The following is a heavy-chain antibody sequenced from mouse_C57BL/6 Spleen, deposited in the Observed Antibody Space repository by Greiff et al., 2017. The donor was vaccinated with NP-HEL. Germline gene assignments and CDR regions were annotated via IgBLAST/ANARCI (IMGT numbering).Heavy chain of an antibody. Sequence: VQLKQSGPELVKPGASVKISCKASGYSFTDYNMNWVKQSNGKSLEWIGVINPNYGTTSYNQKFKGKATLTVDQSSSTAYMQLNSLTSEDSAVYYCASGYYYGSSLYYAMDYWGQGTSVTVSS. CDR1: GYSFTDYN. D-gene: IGHD1-1*01. CDR2: INPNYGTT. J-gene: IGHJ4*01. V-gene: IGHV1-39*01. CDR3: ASGYYYGSSLYYAMDY.